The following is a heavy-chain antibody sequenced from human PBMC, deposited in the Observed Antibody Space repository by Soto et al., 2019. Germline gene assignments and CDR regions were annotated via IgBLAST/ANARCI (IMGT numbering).Heavy chain of an antibody. Sequence: QVTLKESGPVLVNPTETLTLRCTVSGLSITDSEMGVSWIRQPPGQPLKWLAHIDSSGEKSYRTFLKTRLAISKDTSKSQIVLTMRSMDPADTATYYCARRHLAVAVSPWFDPWGQGIPVTVSS. CDR3: ARRHLAVAVSPWFDP. V-gene: IGHV2-26*01. CDR1: GLSITDSEMG. D-gene: IGHD6-19*01. CDR2: IDSSGEK. J-gene: IGHJ5*02.